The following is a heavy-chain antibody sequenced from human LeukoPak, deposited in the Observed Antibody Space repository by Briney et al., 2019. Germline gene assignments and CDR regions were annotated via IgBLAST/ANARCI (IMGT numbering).Heavy chain of an antibody. J-gene: IGHJ4*02. CDR1: GFTFRDYY. Sequence: GGSLRLSCAASGFTFRDYYMSWIRQAPGKGLEWVSYISSSGSTIKYADSVKGRFTISRDNAKKSLYLQMNSLRAEDTAVYYCARVRRAAAALFDYWGQGTLSPSPQ. D-gene: IGHD6-13*01. V-gene: IGHV3-11*04. CDR2: ISSSGSTI. CDR3: ARVRRAAAALFDY.